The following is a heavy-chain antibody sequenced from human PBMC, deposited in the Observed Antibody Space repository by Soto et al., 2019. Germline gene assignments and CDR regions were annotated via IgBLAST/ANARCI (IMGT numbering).Heavy chain of an antibody. CDR3: AISGRNSGTGYYSY. CDR1: GGTFSSYT. CDR2: IIPILGIA. J-gene: IGHJ4*02. V-gene: IGHV1-69*02. Sequence: SVKVSCKASGGTFSSYTISWVRQAPGQGLEWMGRIIPILGIANYAQKFQGRVTITADKSTSTAYMELSSLRSEDTAVYYCAISGRNSGTGYYSYWGQGTLVTVSS. D-gene: IGHD3-9*01.